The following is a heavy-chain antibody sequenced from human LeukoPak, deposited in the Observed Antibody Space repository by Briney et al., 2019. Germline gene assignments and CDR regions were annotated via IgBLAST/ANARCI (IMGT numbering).Heavy chain of an antibody. D-gene: IGHD4-17*01. CDR2: ISYDGSTK. V-gene: IGHV3-30*03. J-gene: IGHJ6*03. CDR3: ARDTVTTVRYFYYYYMDV. Sequence: GGSLRLSCAASGFTFSSYGMHWVRQAPGKGMEWVAVISYDGSTKYYADSVKGQFTISRDNAKNSLYLQMNSLRAEDTAVYYCARDTVTTVRYFYYYYMDVWGKGTTVTVSS. CDR1: GFTFSSYG.